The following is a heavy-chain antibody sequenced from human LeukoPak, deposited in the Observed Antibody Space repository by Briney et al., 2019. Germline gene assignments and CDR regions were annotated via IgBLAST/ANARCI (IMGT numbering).Heavy chain of an antibody. CDR1: GFTFRSYA. D-gene: IGHD1-1*01. V-gene: IGHV3-23*01. CDR2: ISGSGGGT. CDR3: AKWHERQLAFDS. Sequence: PGGSLRLSCAASGFTFRSYAMNWVRQAPGKGLEWVSGISGSGGGTYYADSVKGRFTISRDNSKNTLYLQMNSLRAEDTAVYYCAKWHERQLAFDSWGQGTLVTVSS. J-gene: IGHJ4*02.